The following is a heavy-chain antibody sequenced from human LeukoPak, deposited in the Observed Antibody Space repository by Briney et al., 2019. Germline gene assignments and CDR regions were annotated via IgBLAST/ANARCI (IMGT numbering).Heavy chain of an antibody. V-gene: IGHV3-48*01. Sequence: GGSLRLSCKASGFTFSRYGMNWVRQAPGRGLEWLSYTSGSSGSTIYYAQSVRGRFTISRDDAKNALYLQMNSLRADDTAVYFCARDKIQWLRYSYFDYWGQGVLVTVSS. J-gene: IGHJ4*02. CDR3: ARDKIQWLRYSYFDY. CDR2: TSGSSGSTI. CDR1: GFTFSRYG. D-gene: IGHD5-12*01.